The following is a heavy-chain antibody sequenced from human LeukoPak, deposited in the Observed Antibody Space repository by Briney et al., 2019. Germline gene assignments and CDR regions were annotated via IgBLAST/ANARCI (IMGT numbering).Heavy chain of an antibody. CDR2: ISGSGGGT. CDR3: ARTRTEDGYSIYFDH. V-gene: IGHV3-23*01. Sequence: GGSLRLSCAASGFTFNGDAMSWVRQAPGKGLEWVSTISGSGGGTHNADSVKGRFTISRDNSRNALYLQMNSLRADDTAVYYCARTRTEDGYSIYFDHWGQGTLVTVSS. CDR1: GFTFNGDA. D-gene: IGHD5-24*01. J-gene: IGHJ4*02.